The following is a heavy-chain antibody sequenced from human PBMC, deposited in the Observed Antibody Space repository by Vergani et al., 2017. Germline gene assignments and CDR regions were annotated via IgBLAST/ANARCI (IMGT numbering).Heavy chain of an antibody. CDR3: TRGWYYDSIAYWAY. D-gene: IGHD3-22*01. CDR1: GYTFTSYY. V-gene: IGHV1-46*03. CDR2: INPSGGST. J-gene: IGHJ4*02. Sequence: QVQLVQSGAEVKKPGASVKVSCKASGYTFTSYYMHWVREAPGQGVECMGIINPSGGSTSYAQKVQGRVTMTRNTSTSRVYMELSSLRSEDTAVYYCTRGWYYDSIAYWAYWGQGPLVTVSS.